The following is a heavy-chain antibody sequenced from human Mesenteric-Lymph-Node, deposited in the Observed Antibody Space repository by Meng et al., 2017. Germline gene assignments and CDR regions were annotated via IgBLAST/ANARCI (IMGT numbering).Heavy chain of an antibody. Sequence: GESLKISCGASGFIFSSYAMAWVRQTPGKGLEWVSSISAATRSIYYVDSVKGRFTISRDNSKNTVYLQMNSLRAEDTAVYYCAKDRGNWGSGWDSWGQGTVVTVSS. J-gene: IGHJ4*02. CDR1: GFIFSSYA. CDR3: AKDRGNWGSGWDS. D-gene: IGHD7-27*01. CDR2: ISAATRSI. V-gene: IGHV3-23*01.